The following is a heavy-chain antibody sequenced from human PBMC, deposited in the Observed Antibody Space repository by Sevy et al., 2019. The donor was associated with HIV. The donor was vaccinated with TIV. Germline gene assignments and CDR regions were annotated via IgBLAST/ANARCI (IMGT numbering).Heavy chain of an antibody. CDR3: ARGLFDY. Sequence: SETLSLTCTVSGDSVSGGNYYWSWIRQPPGKGLGWIGYIYYSGSTNYNPSLKSRVSISIDTSKNQFSLRLTSVTTADTAVYYCARGLFDYWVQGTLVTVSS. V-gene: IGHV4-61*01. J-gene: IGHJ4*02. CDR1: GDSVSGGNYY. CDR2: IYYSGST.